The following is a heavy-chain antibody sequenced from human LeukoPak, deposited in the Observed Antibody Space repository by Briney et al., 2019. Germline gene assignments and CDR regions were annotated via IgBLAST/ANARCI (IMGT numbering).Heavy chain of an antibody. CDR3: AKESGIRSYGAYFPH. V-gene: IGHV3-23*01. J-gene: IGHJ1*01. Sequence: PGGSLRLSCAASGFTFSSYAMSWVRQAPGKGLEWVSSISGSGGSTCYADSVKGRFTISRDNSKNTLYLQMNSLRGEDTAVYYCAKESGIRSYGAYFPHWGQGTLVTVSS. D-gene: IGHD4-17*01. CDR1: GFTFSSYA. CDR2: ISGSGGST.